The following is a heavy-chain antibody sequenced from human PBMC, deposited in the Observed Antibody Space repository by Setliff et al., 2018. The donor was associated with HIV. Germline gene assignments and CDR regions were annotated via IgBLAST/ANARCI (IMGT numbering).Heavy chain of an antibody. D-gene: IGHD7-27*01. CDR3: ARDRTPQNWGSRWFYYMDV. Sequence: GASVKVSCKASGYTFSGDYIHWVRQAPGQGLGWMGWINPNSADTNYAQKFQGRVTMTRDTSISTAYMQLTRLKSDDTAVYYCARDRTPQNWGSRWFYYMDVWGKGTTVTVSS. J-gene: IGHJ6*03. CDR2: INPNSADT. V-gene: IGHV1-2*02. CDR1: GYTFSGDY.